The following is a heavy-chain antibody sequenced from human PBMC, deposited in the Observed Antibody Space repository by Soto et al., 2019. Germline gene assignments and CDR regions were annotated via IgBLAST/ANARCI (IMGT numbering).Heavy chain of an antibody. CDR2: VYWDDDE. V-gene: IGHV2-5*02. J-gene: IGHJ5*01. D-gene: IGHD2-2*02. CDR3: ALRLGYCSSTSCDSWFDS. CDR1: GFSLTTTGVG. Sequence: QITLKESGPTLVRPTQTLTLTCTFSGFSLTTTGVGVGWVRQSPQKTLEWLALVYWDDDERYSPYLKNRLTITKDASKNHVIFTMTNMDPVDTGTYFFALRLGYCSSTSCDSWFDSWGQGTLVTVSS.